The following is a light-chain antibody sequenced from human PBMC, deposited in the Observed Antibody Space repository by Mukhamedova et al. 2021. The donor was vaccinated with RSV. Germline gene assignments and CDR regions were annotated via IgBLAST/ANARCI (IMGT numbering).Light chain of an antibody. CDR3: QQYGTPPLT. Sequence: PGERATLSCRASQSVSSSYLAWYQQKPGQAPRLLIYGASSRATGIPDRFSGSESGTDFTLTISKLEPEDFAVYYCQQYGTPPLTF. CDR2: GAS. V-gene: IGKV3-20*01. CDR1: QSVSSSY. J-gene: IGKJ4*01.